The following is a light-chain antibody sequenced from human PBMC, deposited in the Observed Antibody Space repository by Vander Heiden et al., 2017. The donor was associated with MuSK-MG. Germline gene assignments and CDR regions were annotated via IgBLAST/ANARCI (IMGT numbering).Light chain of an antibody. J-gene: IGKJ1*01. V-gene: IGKV4-1*01. Sequence: DIVMTQSPDSLAVSLGARATIKCKSSQSVLYSSNNKNYLAWYQQKSGQPPKLLIYWASTRESGVPERFSGSGSGTDFTLTISSLQAEDVAVYYCQQYYSAPWTFGQGTKVEIK. CDR2: WAS. CDR3: QQYYSAPWT. CDR1: QSVLYSSNNKNY.